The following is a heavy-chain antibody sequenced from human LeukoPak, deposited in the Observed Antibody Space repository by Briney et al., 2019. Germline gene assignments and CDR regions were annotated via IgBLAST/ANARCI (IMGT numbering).Heavy chain of an antibody. CDR2: ITSSGTHI. CDR3: ARDPYSGNYGNDYYYYMDV. V-gene: IGHV3-21*01. J-gene: IGHJ6*03. CDR1: GFIFSSFN. D-gene: IGHD1-26*01. Sequence: GGSLRLSCAASGFIFSSFNMNLVRQAPGKAMEWVSSITSSGTHIFYADSVRGRFTISRDNAKNSLYLQMDSLGPDDTAVYYCARDPYSGNYGNDYYYYMDVWGKGTTVTISS.